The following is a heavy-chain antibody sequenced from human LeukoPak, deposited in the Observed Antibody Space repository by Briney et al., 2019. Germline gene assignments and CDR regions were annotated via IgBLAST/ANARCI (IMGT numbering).Heavy chain of an antibody. V-gene: IGHV3-48*01. CDR1: GFKFSDYS. Sequence: GGSLRLSCAASGFKFSDYSMNWVRQAPGKGLEWVSYIGSSSSTIYYADSVKGRFTISRDNPKNTLFLQMNSLRAEDTAIYYCAKAHCGGGSCYPYYLDYWGQGTLVTVSS. D-gene: IGHD2-15*01. CDR2: IGSSSSTI. J-gene: IGHJ4*02. CDR3: AKAHCGGGSCYPYYLDY.